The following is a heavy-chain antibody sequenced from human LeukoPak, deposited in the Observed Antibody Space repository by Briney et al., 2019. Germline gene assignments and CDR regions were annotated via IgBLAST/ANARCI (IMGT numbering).Heavy chain of an antibody. CDR1: GFTFSNYA. V-gene: IGHV3-23*01. D-gene: IGHD3-22*01. CDR3: AKRDYSDHINFYPLLDY. CDR2: MSGSGEST. J-gene: IGHJ4*02. Sequence: GGSLTLACAAYGFTFSNYAIASARQARGDGLEWVSGMSGSGESTYYADSVKGRFTISRDNSKNTLFLQMNSLRAEDTAVFYCAKRDYSDHINFYPLLDYWGQGTLVTVSA.